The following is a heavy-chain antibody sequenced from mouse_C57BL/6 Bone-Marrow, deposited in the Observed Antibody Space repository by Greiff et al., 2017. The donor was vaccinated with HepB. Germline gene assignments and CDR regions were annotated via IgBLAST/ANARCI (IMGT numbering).Heavy chain of an antibody. Sequence: QVQLQQSGAELVRPGTSVKLSCKASGYTFTSYWMHWVKQRPGQGLEWIGVIDPSDSYTNYNQKFKGKATLTVDTSSSTAYMQLSSLTSEDSAVYYCAREKIRITTVVAFDYWGQGTTLTVSS. CDR3: AREKIRITTVVAFDY. CDR1: GYTFTSYW. V-gene: IGHV1-59*01. CDR2: IDPSDSYT. D-gene: IGHD1-1*01. J-gene: IGHJ2*01.